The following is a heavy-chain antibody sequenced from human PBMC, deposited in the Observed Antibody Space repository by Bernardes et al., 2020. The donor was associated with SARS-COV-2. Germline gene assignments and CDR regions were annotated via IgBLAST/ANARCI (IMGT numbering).Heavy chain of an antibody. CDR3: AKDLSWAVVVTTDY. V-gene: IGHV3-30*18. CDR1: GFTFSSYG. D-gene: IGHD2-21*02. CDR2: ISYDGSNK. J-gene: IGHJ4*02. Sequence: GGSLRLSCAASGFTFSSYGMHWVRQAPGKGLEWVAVISYDGSNKYYADSVKGRFTISRDNSKNTLYLQMNSLRAEDTAVYYCAKDLSWAVVVTTDYWGQGTLVTVSS.